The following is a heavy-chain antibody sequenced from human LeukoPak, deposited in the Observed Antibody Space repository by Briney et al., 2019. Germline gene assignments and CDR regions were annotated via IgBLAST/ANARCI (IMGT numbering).Heavy chain of an antibody. CDR1: GGSISSYY. D-gene: IGHD3-10*01. J-gene: IGHJ4*02. V-gene: IGHV4-59*01. Sequence: SETLSLTCTVSGGSISSYYWSWIRQPPGKGLEWIGYIYYSGSTNYNPSLKSRVTISVDTSKNQFSLKLSSVTAADTAVYYCARMSITMDDGDYWGQGTLVTVSS. CDR2: IYYSGST. CDR3: ARMSITMDDGDY.